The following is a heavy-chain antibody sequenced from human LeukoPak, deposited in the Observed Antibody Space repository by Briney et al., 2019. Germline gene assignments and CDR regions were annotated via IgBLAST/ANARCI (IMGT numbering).Heavy chain of an antibody. V-gene: IGHV3-30*14. J-gene: IGHJ5*02. CDR3: ARDPSHYYDSSGYPP. D-gene: IGHD3-22*01. Sequence: GGSLRLSCAASGFTFSSYAMHWVRQAPGKGLEWVAVISYDGSNKYYADSVKGRFTISRDNSKNTLYLQMNSLRAEDTAVYYCARDPSHYYDSSGYPPWGQGTLVTVSS. CDR1: GFTFSSYA. CDR2: ISYDGSNK.